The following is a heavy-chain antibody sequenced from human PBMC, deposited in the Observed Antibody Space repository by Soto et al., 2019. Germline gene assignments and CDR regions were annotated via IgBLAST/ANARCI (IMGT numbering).Heavy chain of an antibody. CDR2: IYYSGST. J-gene: IGHJ4*02. D-gene: IGHD6-13*01. Sequence: PSETLSLTCTVAGGSISSGGYYWSWIRQHPGKGLEWIGYIYYSGSTYYNPSLKSRVTISVDTSKNQFSLKLSSVTASDTAFYFCARSPRSSPYFDYWGQGALVTVSS. V-gene: IGHV4-31*03. CDR3: ARSPRSSPYFDY. CDR1: GGSISSGGYY.